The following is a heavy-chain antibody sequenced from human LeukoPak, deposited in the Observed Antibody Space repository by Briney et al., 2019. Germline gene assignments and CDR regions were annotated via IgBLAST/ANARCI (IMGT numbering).Heavy chain of an antibody. CDR1: GYTFTSCY. V-gene: IGHV1-46*01. Sequence: ASVKVSCKASGYTFTSCYMHWVRQAPGQGLEWMGIINPSGGSTSYAQKFQGRVTMTRDTSTSTVYMELSSLRSEDTAVYYCARQEQDIVVVLAANWFDPWGQGTLVTVSS. D-gene: IGHD2-15*01. CDR2: INPSGGST. CDR3: ARQEQDIVVVLAANWFDP. J-gene: IGHJ5*02.